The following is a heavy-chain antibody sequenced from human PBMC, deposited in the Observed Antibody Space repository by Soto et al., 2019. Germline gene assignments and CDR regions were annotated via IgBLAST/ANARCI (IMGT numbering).Heavy chain of an antibody. CDR3: ARWEHEHGKTDV. D-gene: IGHD1-26*01. J-gene: IGHJ6*02. CDR1: GDSVSSSSAA. V-gene: IGHV6-1*01. Sequence: SQTLSLTCAISGDSVSSSSAAWTWIRQSPSRGLEWLGRTYYRSKWYNQYALSVKSRITINPDTSKNQFSLQLNSVTPEDTAVYYCARWEHEHGKTDVWGRGTTVTVPS. CDR2: TYYRSKWYN.